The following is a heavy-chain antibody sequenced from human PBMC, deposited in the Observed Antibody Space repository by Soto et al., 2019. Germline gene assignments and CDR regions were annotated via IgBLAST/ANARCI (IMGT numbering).Heavy chain of an antibody. CDR3: AKGGRQWLVTSDFNY. CDR1: GFTFSDYA. J-gene: IGHJ4*02. CDR2: VSHDGRNT. D-gene: IGHD6-19*01. V-gene: IGHV3-30*18. Sequence: VQLVESGGDVVQPGRSLRLSCAASGFTFSDYAMHWVRQAPGKGLAWVAVVSHDGRNTHYADSVKGRFTISRDSSKNTVFLEMTSLRAEDTAVYYCAKGGRQWLVTSDFNYWGQGALVTVSS.